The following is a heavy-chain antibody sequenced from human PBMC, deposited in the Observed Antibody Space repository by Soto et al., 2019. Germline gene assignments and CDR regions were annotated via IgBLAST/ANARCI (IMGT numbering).Heavy chain of an antibody. Sequence: QLQLQESDPGLVKPSETLSLTCTVSGGSIASNTYYWGWIRQPPGKALEWIGSIYYSGGTYYKPSLKSRVTIPVDTYKNQFSLKLSSVTAADTAVYYCARQNVDLVAAINYWGQGTLVTVSS. D-gene: IGHD5-12*01. CDR2: IYYSGGT. V-gene: IGHV4-39*01. CDR3: ARQNVDLVAAINY. J-gene: IGHJ4*02. CDR1: GGSIASNTYY.